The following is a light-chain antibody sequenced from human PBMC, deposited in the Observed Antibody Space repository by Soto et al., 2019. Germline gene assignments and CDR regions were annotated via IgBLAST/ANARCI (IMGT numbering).Light chain of an antibody. CDR2: GAS. CDR1: ESVIKY. Sequence: EIVLTQSLGSLSLSPGERATISCRASESVIKYLAWYQQKPGQAPRLLIHGASSRATGIPDRFSGSGSGTDFTLTINRLEPEDFAVYYCKQYSSSPPITFGQGTRPEIK. J-gene: IGKJ5*01. CDR3: KQYSSSPPIT. V-gene: IGKV3-20*01.